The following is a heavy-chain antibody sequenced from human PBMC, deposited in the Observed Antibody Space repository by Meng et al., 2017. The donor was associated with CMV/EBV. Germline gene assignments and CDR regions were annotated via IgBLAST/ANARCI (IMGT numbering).Heavy chain of an antibody. D-gene: IGHD4-23*01. J-gene: IGHJ4*02. Sequence: GESLKISCAASGFTFSSYAMSWVRQSPGKGLEWVSVIYSGGITTYYADSVKGRFTISRDNSKNTLYLQMDSLRAEDTAVYSCAKEPTVGFVYWGQGTLVTVSS. CDR3: AKEPTVGFVY. CDR2: IYSGGITT. CDR1: GFTFSSYA. V-gene: IGHV3-23*03.